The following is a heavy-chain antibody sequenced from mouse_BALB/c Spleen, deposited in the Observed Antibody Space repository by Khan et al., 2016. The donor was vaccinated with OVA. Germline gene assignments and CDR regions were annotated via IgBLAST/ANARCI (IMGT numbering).Heavy chain of an antibody. CDR3: VKHGSSSAWFTY. CDR2: INPSTDYT. D-gene: IGHD1-1*01. Sequence: QVRLQQSGAELAKPGASVKMSCKASGYTFTNYWMHWVKQRPGQDLEWIGYINPSTDYTDYNQKFKDKASLTADKSSSTAYMQLTSLTSEDSALYYCVKHGSSSAWFTYWGQGTLVTVSA. V-gene: IGHV1-7*01. CDR1: GYTFTNYW. J-gene: IGHJ3*01.